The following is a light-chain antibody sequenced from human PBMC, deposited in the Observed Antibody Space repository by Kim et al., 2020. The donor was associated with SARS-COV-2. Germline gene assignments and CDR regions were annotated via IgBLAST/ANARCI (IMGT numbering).Light chain of an antibody. J-gene: IGLJ2*01. CDR1: NIGSKS. Sequence: PGKTARITCGENNIGSKSVHWYQQKPGQAPVLVIFYDSDRPSGIPERFSGSNSGNTATLTISRVEAGDEADYYCQVWDSSSDHVVFGGGTKLTVL. CDR3: QVWDSSSDHVV. CDR2: YDS. V-gene: IGLV3-21*04.